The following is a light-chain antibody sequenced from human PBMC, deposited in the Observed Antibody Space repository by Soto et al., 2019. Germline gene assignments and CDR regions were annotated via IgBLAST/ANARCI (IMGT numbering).Light chain of an antibody. CDR3: IQFAHFPRT. Sequence: DVALTQTPLSSPVTLGQPASISCRSSQSLVYSDGNTYLSWLHQRPGQPPRLLIYQISKRFSGVPDRFSGSGAGTDFTLKISRVEAEDVGVYYCIQFAHFPRTFGQGTKVEIK. J-gene: IGKJ1*01. CDR1: QSLVYSDGNTY. CDR2: QIS. V-gene: IGKV2-24*01.